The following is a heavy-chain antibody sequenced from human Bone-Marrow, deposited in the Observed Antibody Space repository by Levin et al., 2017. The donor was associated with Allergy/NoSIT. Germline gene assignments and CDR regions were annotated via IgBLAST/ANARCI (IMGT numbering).Heavy chain of an antibody. CDR1: GFTFDRYA. Sequence: GGSLRLSCAASGFTFDRYALSWVRQAPGRGLEWVSGISGGGVRTKYADSVEGRFTVSRDNSDKMLYLQMNDLRAEDTAIYFCAKNYLVVPAAMLYVRYYGLDVWGQGTTVTVSS. J-gene: IGHJ6*02. V-gene: IGHV3-23*01. CDR3: AKNYLVVPAAMLYVRYYGLDV. D-gene: IGHD2-2*01. CDR2: ISGGGVRT.